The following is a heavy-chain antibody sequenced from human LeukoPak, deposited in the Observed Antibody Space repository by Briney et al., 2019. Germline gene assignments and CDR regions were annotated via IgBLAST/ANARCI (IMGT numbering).Heavy chain of an antibody. V-gene: IGHV3-74*01. Sequence: GGSLRLSCVASGFTFPSYWMHWVRQAPAKGRVWVSRIDSDGSTITYADSVKGRFTISRDNAKNTLYLQMNSLRAEDTAVYYCARDRDWHFDVWGRGTLVTVSS. J-gene: IGHJ2*01. CDR1: GFTFPSYW. D-gene: IGHD3-10*01. CDR2: IDSDGSTI. CDR3: ARDRDWHFDV.